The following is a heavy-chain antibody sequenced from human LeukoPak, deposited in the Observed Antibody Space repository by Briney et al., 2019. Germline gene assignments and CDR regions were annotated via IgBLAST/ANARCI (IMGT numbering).Heavy chain of an antibody. Sequence: ASVKVSSKASGYTFSGYYMHWVRQAPGHGVEWMGRINPNSGGTNYAQKFQGRVTMTRDTSIGTAYMELSSLTSDDTAVYYCARDGANKVRGVHYYYMDVWGKGTTVTVSS. V-gene: IGHV1-2*06. CDR3: ARDGANKVRGVHYYYMDV. D-gene: IGHD3-10*01. CDR1: GYTFSGYY. J-gene: IGHJ6*03. CDR2: INPNSGGT.